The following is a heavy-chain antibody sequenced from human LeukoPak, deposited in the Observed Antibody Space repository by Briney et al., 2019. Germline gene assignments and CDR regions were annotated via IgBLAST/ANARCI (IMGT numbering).Heavy chain of an antibody. CDR2: INSDGTTT. CDR3: ARSDYFDY. V-gene: IGHV3-74*01. Sequence: PPGGSLRLSCAASGFTLSSYWMHWVRHAPGKGLVWVSHINSDGTTTTYADSVKGRFTISRDNAKNTLYLQMNSLRAEDTAVYYCARSDYFDYWGQGTLVTVSS. J-gene: IGHJ4*02. CDR1: GFTLSSYW.